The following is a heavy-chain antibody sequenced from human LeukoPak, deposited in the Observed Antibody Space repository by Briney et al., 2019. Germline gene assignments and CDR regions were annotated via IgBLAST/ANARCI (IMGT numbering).Heavy chain of an antibody. Sequence: SVKVSCKASGGTFSSYAISWVRQAPGQGLEWMGGIIPIFGTANYAQKFQGRVTITADESTSTAYMELSSRRSEDTAVYYCARIVTHDYGDLDYWGQGTLVTVSS. CDR2: IIPIFGTA. CDR3: ARIVTHDYGDLDY. CDR1: GGTFSSYA. J-gene: IGHJ4*02. D-gene: IGHD4-17*01. V-gene: IGHV1-69*01.